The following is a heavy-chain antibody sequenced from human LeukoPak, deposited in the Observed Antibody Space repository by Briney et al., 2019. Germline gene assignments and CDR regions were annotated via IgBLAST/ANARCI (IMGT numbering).Heavy chain of an antibody. Sequence: GGSLRLSCAASGFTFSSYAMSWVRQAPGKGLEWVSAISGSGGSTYYADSVKGRFTISRDNSKNTLYLQMNSLRAEDTAVYYCARKSIAVAGTIRGSYYDYWGQGTLVTVSS. CDR3: ARKSIAVAGTIRGSYYDY. J-gene: IGHJ4*02. D-gene: IGHD6-19*01. CDR2: ISGSGGST. CDR1: GFTFSSYA. V-gene: IGHV3-23*01.